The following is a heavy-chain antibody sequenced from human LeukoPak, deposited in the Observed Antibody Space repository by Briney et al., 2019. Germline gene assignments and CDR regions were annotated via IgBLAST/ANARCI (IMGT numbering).Heavy chain of an antibody. Sequence: ASVKVSCKASGYTFTGYYMHWVRQAPGQGLEWMGWINPNSGGTNYAQKSQGRVTMTRDTSISTAYMEQSRPRSDDTAVYYCARDSRMYYDFWSGYLMIDYWGQGTLVTVSS. D-gene: IGHD3-3*01. CDR2: INPNSGGT. CDR1: GYTFTGYY. CDR3: ARDSRMYYDFWSGYLMIDY. V-gene: IGHV1-2*02. J-gene: IGHJ4*02.